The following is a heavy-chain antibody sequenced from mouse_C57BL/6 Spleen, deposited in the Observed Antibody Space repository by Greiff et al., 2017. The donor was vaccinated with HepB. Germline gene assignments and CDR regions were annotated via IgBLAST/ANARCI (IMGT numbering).Heavy chain of an antibody. D-gene: IGHD1-1*01. V-gene: IGHV1-7*01. CDR2: INPSSGYT. CDR1: GYTFTSYW. Sequence: QVHVKQSGAELAKPGASVKLSCKASGYTFTSYWMHWVKQRPGQGLEWIGYINPSSGYTKYNQKFKDKATLTADKSSSTAYMQLSSLTYEDSAVYYCARTYGSSFYAMDYWGQGTSVTVSS. J-gene: IGHJ4*01. CDR3: ARTYGSSFYAMDY.